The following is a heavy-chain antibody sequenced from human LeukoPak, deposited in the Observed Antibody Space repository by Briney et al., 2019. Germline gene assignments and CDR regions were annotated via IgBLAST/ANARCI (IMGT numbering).Heavy chain of an antibody. Sequence: ASVKVSCKASGYTFTSYDINWVRQATGQGLEWMGWMNPNSGNTGYAQKFQGRVTMTRNTSISTAYMELSSLRSEDTAVYYCARLRGGLYGSGSYYNRREHYYFDYWGQGTLVTVSS. CDR3: ARLRGGLYGSGSYYNRREHYYFDY. V-gene: IGHV1-8*01. J-gene: IGHJ4*02. D-gene: IGHD3-10*01. CDR2: MNPNSGNT. CDR1: GYTFTSYD.